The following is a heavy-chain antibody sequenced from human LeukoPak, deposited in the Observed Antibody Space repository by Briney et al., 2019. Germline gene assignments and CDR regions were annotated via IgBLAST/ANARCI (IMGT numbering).Heavy chain of an antibody. CDR3: AQRGYSGYYYGLDV. J-gene: IGHJ6*02. V-gene: IGHV1-2*06. CDR2: INPNSGGT. Sequence: ASVKVSCKASGYTFTGFYIHWVRQAPGQGLEWMGRINPNSGGTNYAQKFQGRVTMTRDTSISTAYMELSRLRSDVTAIYYCAQRGYSGYYYGLDVWGQGTTVTVSS. CDR1: GYTFTGFY. D-gene: IGHD5-12*01.